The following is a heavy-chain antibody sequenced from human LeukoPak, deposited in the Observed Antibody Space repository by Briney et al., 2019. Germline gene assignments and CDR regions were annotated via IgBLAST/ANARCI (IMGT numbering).Heavy chain of an antibody. J-gene: IGHJ4*02. D-gene: IGHD6-13*01. V-gene: IGHV3-64*01. CDR3: ARARGSSWAHFDY. Sequence: PGGSLRLSCAASGFTFSSYAMHWVRQAPGKGLEYVSAISSNGGSTYYANSVKGRFTISRDNSKNTLYLQMGSLRAEDMAVYYCARARGSSWAHFDYWGQGTLVTVSS. CDR2: ISSNGGST. CDR1: GFTFSSYA.